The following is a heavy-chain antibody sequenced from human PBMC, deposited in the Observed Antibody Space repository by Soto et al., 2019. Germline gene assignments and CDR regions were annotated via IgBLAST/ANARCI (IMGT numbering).Heavy chain of an antibody. Sequence: EVQLVESGGGLIKPGGSLRLSCAASGFTFSSYSMNWVRQAPGKGLEWVSSISSSSSYIYYADSVKGRFTISRDNAKNSLNQQMNSLRAEDTAVYYCASSNSTYYYYYGMDVWGQGTTVTVSS. V-gene: IGHV3-21*01. J-gene: IGHJ6*02. CDR1: GFTFSSYS. D-gene: IGHD7-27*01. CDR3: ASSNSTYYYYYGMDV. CDR2: ISSSSSYI.